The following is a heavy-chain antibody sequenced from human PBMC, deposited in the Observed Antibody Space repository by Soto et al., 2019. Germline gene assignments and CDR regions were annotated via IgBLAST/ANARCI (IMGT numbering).Heavy chain of an antibody. D-gene: IGHD2-15*01. Sequence: SETLSLTCTVSGGSISSYYWSWIRQPPGKGLEWIGYIYYSGSTNYNPSLKSRVTISVDTSKNQFSLKLSSVPAADTAVYYCARGIEAPPYFFYYMEVSGKGTTVPVSS. CDR1: GGSISSYY. CDR2: IYYSGST. J-gene: IGHJ6*03. CDR3: ARGIEAPPYFFYYMEV. V-gene: IGHV4-59*01.